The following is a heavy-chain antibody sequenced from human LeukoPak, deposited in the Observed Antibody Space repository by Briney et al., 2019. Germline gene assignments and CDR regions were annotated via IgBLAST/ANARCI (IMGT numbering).Heavy chain of an antibody. CDR3: ARDLVRYSSGWDYYYYGMDV. CDR2: INPNSGGT. D-gene: IGHD6-19*01. Sequence: ASVKVSCKASGYTFTGYYMHWVRQAPGQGLEWMGRINPNSGGTNYAQKFQGRVTMTRDTSISTAYMELSRLRSDDTAVYYCARDLVRYSSGWDYYYYGMDVWGQGTTVTVSS. J-gene: IGHJ6*02. CDR1: GYTFTGYY. V-gene: IGHV1-2*06.